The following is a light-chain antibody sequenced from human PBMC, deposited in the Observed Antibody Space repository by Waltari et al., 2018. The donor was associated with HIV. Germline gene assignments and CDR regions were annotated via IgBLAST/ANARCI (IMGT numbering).Light chain of an antibody. CDR2: EVT. CDR1: SSDVGGYNH. J-gene: IGLJ2*01. V-gene: IGLV2-8*01. Sequence: QSALPPPPSASGPPGQSVSMSCTATSSDVGGYNHLSWSQQHPGKAPKLIMTEVTKRPSGVPVRFSGSKSGNTASLTVSGLPTEDEAHYYCSSYAPTNKCYVLFGGGTTLTVL. CDR3: SSYAPTNKCYVL.